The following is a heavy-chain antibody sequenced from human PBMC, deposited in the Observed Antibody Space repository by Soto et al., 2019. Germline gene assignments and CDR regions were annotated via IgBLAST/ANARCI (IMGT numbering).Heavy chain of an antibody. CDR3: AHSQLTVAANDFDI. V-gene: IGHV2-5*02. Sequence: QITLKESGPTLVKPTQTLTLTCTFSGFSLTTSGVCVGWIRQPPGEALEWLALIYWDDDKRYSPSLKSRLTITTDTSKDQVVLRMTNMDPVDTATYYCAHSQLTVAANDFDIWGQGTKVTVSS. D-gene: IGHD6-19*01. CDR1: GFSLTTSGVC. CDR2: IYWDDDK. J-gene: IGHJ3*02.